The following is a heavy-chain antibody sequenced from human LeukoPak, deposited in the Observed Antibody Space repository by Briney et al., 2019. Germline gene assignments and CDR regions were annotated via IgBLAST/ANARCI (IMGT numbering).Heavy chain of an antibody. V-gene: IGHV1-2*02. CDR3: AREFPRTSGFDY. D-gene: IGHD1-26*01. Sequence: GASVKVSCKASGYTSTGYYMHWVRQAPGQGLEWMGWIYPNSGGTGYAQNFQGRVTMTWDTSITTAYMELNRLTSDDTAVYYCAREFPRTSGFDYWGQGSLVTVSS. CDR1: GYTSTGYY. J-gene: IGHJ4*02. CDR2: IYPNSGGT.